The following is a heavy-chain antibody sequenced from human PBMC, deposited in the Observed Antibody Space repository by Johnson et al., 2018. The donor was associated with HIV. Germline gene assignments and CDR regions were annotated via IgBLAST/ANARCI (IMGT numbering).Heavy chain of an antibody. Sequence: QVQLVESGGGVVQPGRSLRLSCAASGFTFSSYAMHWVRQAPGKGLEWVAVISYDGSNKYYADSVKGRFTISRDNSKNTLYLQMNSLGAEDTAVYYCARGFHSAFDIWGQGTMVTVSS. V-gene: IGHV3-30*04. CDR3: ARGFHSAFDI. D-gene: IGHD2/OR15-2a*01. CDR2: ISYDGSNK. J-gene: IGHJ3*02. CDR1: GFTFSSYA.